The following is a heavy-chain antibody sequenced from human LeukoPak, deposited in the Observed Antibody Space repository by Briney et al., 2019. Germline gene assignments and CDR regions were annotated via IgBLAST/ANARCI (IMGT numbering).Heavy chain of an antibody. J-gene: IGHJ4*02. Sequence: SVKVSCKASGGTFSSYAISWVRQAPGQGLEWMGGIIPIFGTANYAQKFQGRVAIIADESTSTAYMELSSLRSEGTAVYYCAVAYCGGDCIYYFDYWGQGTQVTVSS. V-gene: IGHV1-69*01. CDR1: GGTFSSYA. D-gene: IGHD2-21*02. CDR2: IIPIFGTA. CDR3: AVAYCGGDCIYYFDY.